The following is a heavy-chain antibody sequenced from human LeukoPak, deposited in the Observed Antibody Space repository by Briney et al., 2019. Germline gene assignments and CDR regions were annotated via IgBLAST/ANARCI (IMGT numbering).Heavy chain of an antibody. V-gene: IGHV3-23*01. Sequence: RPGGSLRLSCAASGFTFSSYAMSWVRQAPGKGLEWVSTIVGSGGSTYYADSVKGRFTISRDNSKNTLYLQMNSLRAEDTAVYYCAKNPESGSHGTYFDYWGQGTLVTVSS. CDR2: IVGSGGST. CDR1: GFTFSSYA. D-gene: IGHD1-26*01. CDR3: AKNPESGSHGTYFDY. J-gene: IGHJ4*02.